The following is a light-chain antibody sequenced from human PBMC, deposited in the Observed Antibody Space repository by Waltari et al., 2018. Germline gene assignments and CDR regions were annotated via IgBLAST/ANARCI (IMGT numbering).Light chain of an antibody. CDR3: XQLXXXXAXT. V-gene: IGKV1-9*01. CDR1: QGISSY. CDR2: AAS. Sequence: LTQSPSFLSASVGDRVTITCRASQGISSYLAWYQQKPGKAPKLLIYAASTLQSAVPSXFXXSGSGTXXXLTXSSLXXXXXXXYXCXQLXXXXAXTFGGGTKVEIK. J-gene: IGKJ4*01.